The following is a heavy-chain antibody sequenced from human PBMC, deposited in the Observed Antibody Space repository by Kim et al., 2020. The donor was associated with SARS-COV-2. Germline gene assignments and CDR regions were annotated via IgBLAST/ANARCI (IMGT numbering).Heavy chain of an antibody. Sequence: GGSLRLSCAASGFTFSSYWMSWVRQAPGKGLEWVANIKQDGSEKYYVDSVKGRFTISRDNAKNSLYLQMNSLRAEDTAVYYCARVLGGYCSGGSCYTYSFDYWGQGTLVTVSS. J-gene: IGHJ4*02. CDR3: ARVLGGYCSGGSCYTYSFDY. CDR2: IKQDGSEK. CDR1: GFTFSSYW. D-gene: IGHD2-15*01. V-gene: IGHV3-7*01.